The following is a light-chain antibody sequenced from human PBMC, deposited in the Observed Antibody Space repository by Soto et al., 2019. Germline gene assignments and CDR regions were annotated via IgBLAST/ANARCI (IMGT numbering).Light chain of an antibody. CDR1: SSDIGSYNL. CDR2: EGT. V-gene: IGLV2-23*01. Sequence: QSVPTQPASVSASPGQSITVSCSGTSSDIGSYNLVSWYQQYPGKAPKLMIYEGTKRPSGVSNRFSGSKSGNTASLTISGLQAEDEADYYCSSYSGRTTFYVFGTGTKVTVL. J-gene: IGLJ1*01. CDR3: SSYSGRTTFYV.